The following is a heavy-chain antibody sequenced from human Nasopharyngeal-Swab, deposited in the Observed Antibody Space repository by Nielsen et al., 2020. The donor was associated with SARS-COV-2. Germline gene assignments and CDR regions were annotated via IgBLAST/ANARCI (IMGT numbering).Heavy chain of an antibody. V-gene: IGHV3-30*05. D-gene: IGHD1-26*01. CDR3: AKGLRVGSAYYFYYYMDV. CDR1: GFTFRIYG. CDR2: TSFDGSNK. Sequence: GGSLSLSWATSGFTFRIYGMHWVRQAPGKRLEWVAVTSFDGSNKSYADSVKGRFTISKDYAQNTLYLHMNSLRAEDTAVYYCAKGLRVGSAYYFYYYMDVWGKGTTVTVSS. J-gene: IGHJ6*03.